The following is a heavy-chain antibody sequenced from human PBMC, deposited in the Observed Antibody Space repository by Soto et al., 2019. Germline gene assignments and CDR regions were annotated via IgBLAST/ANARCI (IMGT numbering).Heavy chain of an antibody. D-gene: IGHD5-12*01. CDR2: ISSSSSYI. J-gene: IGHJ6*03. V-gene: IGHV3-21*01. CDR1: GFTFSSYS. CDR3: ARDGCGYDWCDYYYMDV. Sequence: GGSLRLSCAASGFTFSSYSMNWVRQAPGKGLEWVSSISSSSSYIYYADSVKGRFTISRDNAKNSLYLQMNSLRAEDTAVYYCARDGCGYDWCDYYYMDVWGQGTLVTVSS.